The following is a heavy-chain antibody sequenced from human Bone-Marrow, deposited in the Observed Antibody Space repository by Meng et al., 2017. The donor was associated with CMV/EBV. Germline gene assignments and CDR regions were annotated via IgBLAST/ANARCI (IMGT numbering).Heavy chain of an antibody. Sequence: FTFSSYSMNWVRQAPGKGLEWVSSISSSSYIYYADSVKGRFTISRDNAKNSLYLQMNSLRAEDTAVYYCARDSFPHIAVAGMGWFDPWGQGTLVTVSS. CDR2: ISSSSYI. J-gene: IGHJ5*02. CDR1: FTFSSYS. CDR3: ARDSFPHIAVAGMGWFDP. D-gene: IGHD6-19*01. V-gene: IGHV3-21*01.